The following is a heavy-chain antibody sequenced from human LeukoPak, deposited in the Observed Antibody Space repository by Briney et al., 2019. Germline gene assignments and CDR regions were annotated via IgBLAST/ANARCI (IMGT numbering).Heavy chain of an antibody. CDR3: ARFGSGWYYFDY. CDR1: GGSFSGYY. CDR2: INHSGST. J-gene: IGHJ4*02. D-gene: IGHD6-19*01. V-gene: IGHV4-34*01. Sequence: SETLSLACAVYGGSFSGYYWSWIRQPPGKGLEWIGEINHSGSTNYNPSLKSRVTISVDTSKNQFSLKLSSVTAADTAVYYCARFGSGWYYFDYWGQGTLVTVSS.